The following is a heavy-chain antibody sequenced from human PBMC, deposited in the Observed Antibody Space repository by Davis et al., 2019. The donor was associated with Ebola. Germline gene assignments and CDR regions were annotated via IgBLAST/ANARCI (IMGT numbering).Heavy chain of an antibody. V-gene: IGHV4-4*02. D-gene: IGHD3-10*01. CDR1: GGSISSSNW. CDR3: ARSYGSGKRYWFDP. J-gene: IGHJ5*02. CDR2: IYHSGSN. Sequence: MPSETLSLTCAVSGGSISSSNWWSWVRQPPGKGPEWIGEIYHSGSNNYNPSLKSRVTISLDKSKNQFSLKLSSVTAADTAVYYCARSYGSGKRYWFDPWGQGTLVTVSS.